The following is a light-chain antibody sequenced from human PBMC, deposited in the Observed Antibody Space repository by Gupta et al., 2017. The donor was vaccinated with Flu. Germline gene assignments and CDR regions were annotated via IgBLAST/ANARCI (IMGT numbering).Light chain of an antibody. CDR1: QSISTW. Sequence: DIQMTQSPSTLSASVGDRVTITCRASQSISTWLAWYQHKPGKAPNPLIYKTSTVQNGVPARFSGSGYATEFTRTSNIRQADDVANYYGQYDTDSPTFGGGTKVEFK. V-gene: IGKV1-5*03. CDR3: QYDTDSPT. J-gene: IGKJ4*01. CDR2: KTS.